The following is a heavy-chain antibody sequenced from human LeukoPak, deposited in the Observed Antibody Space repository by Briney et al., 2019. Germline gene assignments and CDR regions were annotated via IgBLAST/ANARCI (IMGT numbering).Heavy chain of an antibody. J-gene: IGHJ4*02. Sequence: SETLSLTCAVYGGSFSGYYWSWIRQPPGKGLEWIGEINHSGSTNYNPSLKSRVTISVDTSKNQFSLKLSSVTAADTAVYYCARARYCSGGSCYRHYFDYWGQGTLVTVSS. V-gene: IGHV4-34*01. CDR1: GGSFSGYY. CDR2: INHSGST. D-gene: IGHD2-15*01. CDR3: ARARYCSGGSCYRHYFDY.